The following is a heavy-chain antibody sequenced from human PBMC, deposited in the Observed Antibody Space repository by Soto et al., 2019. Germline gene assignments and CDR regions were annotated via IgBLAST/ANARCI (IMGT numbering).Heavy chain of an antibody. J-gene: IGHJ6*02. CDR2: IYSGDTT. CDR3: ASGLRTLYGMDV. CDR1: GFTVSSNY. V-gene: IGHV3-53*01. Sequence: EVQLVESGGGLIQPGGSLRLSCAASGFTVSSNYMSWVRQAPGKGLEWVSVIYSGDTTYYADSVKGRFTISRDHSKTSRYLHMNDLSAEDTAVYYGASGLRTLYGMDVWGQGTTVTVSS.